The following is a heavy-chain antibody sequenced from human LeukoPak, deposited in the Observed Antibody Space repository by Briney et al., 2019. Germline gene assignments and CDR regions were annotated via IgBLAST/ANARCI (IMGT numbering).Heavy chain of an antibody. V-gene: IGHV1-8*01. Sequence: ASVKVSCKASGYTFTSYDINWVRQATGQGLEWMGWMNPNSGNTDYAQKFQGRVTMTRNTSISTAYMELSSLRSEDTAVYYCARGPFRIDPNDYWGQGTLVTVSS. CDR2: MNPNSGNT. J-gene: IGHJ4*02. D-gene: IGHD1-14*01. CDR1: GYTFTSYD. CDR3: ARGPFRIDPNDY.